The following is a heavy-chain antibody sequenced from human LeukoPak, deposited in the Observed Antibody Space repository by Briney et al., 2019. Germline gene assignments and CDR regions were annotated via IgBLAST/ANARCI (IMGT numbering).Heavy chain of an antibody. CDR1: GGSINSDNY. Sequence: SETLSLTCTVSGGSINSDNYWGWIRQPPGKGLEWIGSIYYSEGTYYNPSLKSRVTISVDTSKNQFSLKLSSVTAADTAIYYCATYYYYTSGSFDPWGQGTLVTVSS. CDR2: IYYSEGT. J-gene: IGHJ5*01. D-gene: IGHD3-10*01. CDR3: ATYYYYTSGSFDP. V-gene: IGHV4-39*07.